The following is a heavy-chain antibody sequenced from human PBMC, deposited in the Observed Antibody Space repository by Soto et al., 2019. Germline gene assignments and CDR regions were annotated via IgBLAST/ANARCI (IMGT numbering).Heavy chain of an antibody. CDR1: GYTFTSYG. V-gene: IGHV1-18*01. J-gene: IGHJ3*02. CDR2: ISADNGNT. D-gene: IGHD3-3*01. Sequence: QVKLVQSGAEVKKPGASVKVSCKASGYTFTSYGISWVRQAPGQGLEWMGWISADNGNTNYERKLQGRVTRTTDSSTSTAYMELRSVRSDDTAVYYCERVQGVFGVVIDAFHTWGQGTMVTVSS. CDR3: ERVQGVFGVVIDAFHT.